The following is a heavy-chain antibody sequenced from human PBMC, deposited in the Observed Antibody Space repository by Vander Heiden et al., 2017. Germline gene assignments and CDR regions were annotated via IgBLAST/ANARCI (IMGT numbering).Heavy chain of an antibody. Sequence: QVQLVQSGAEVKKPGSSVKVSCKASGGTFSSYAISWVRQAPGQGLEWRGGIIPILGTANYAQKFQGRVTITADESTSTAYMELSSLRSEDTAVYYCASYYCSSTSCYWGDNWFDTWGQGTLVNVS. D-gene: IGHD2-2*01. CDR1: GGTFSSYA. V-gene: IGHV1-69*01. CDR2: IIPILGTA. CDR3: ASYYCSSTSCYWGDNWFDT. J-gene: IGHJ5*02.